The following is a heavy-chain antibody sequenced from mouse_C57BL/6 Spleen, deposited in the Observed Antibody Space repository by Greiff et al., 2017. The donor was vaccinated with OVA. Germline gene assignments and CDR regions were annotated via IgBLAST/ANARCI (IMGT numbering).Heavy chain of an antibody. J-gene: IGHJ2*01. CDR2: IRNKANGYTT. Sequence: EVQLQESGGGLVQPGGSLSLSCAASGFTFTDYYMSWVRQPPGKALEWLGFIRNKANGYTTEYSASVKGRFTISRDNSQSILYLQMNALRAEDSATYYCARSGEGGLDYWGQGTTLTVSS. CDR1: GFTFTDYY. V-gene: IGHV7-3*01. CDR3: ARSGEGGLDY. D-gene: IGHD4-1*01.